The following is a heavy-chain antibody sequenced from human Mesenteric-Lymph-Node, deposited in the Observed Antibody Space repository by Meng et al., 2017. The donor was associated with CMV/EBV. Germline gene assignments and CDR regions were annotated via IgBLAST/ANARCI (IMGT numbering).Heavy chain of an antibody. CDR3: SRGNYGMDV. CDR1: GFTFSRSW. CDR2: IKQDGSEK. D-gene: IGHD3-16*01. Sequence: GGSLRLSCAASGFTFSRSWMSWVRQAPGKGLEWVANIKQDGSEKFYVDSVKGRFTISRDNAKNSLYLQMNSLRAEDTAVYYCSRGNYGMDVWGQGTTVTVSS. J-gene: IGHJ6*02. V-gene: IGHV3-7*01.